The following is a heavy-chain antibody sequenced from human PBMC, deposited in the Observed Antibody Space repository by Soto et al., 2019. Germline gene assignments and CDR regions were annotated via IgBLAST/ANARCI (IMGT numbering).Heavy chain of an antibody. V-gene: IGHV4-34*01. Sequence: SETLSLTCAVYGGSFSGYDWTWIRQPPGTGLEWIGEINHSGSSNYNPSLKSRVTISVDTSKNQFSLKLTSVTAADTAVYYCARDKITGLFDYWXQGTLVTVSS. CDR3: ARDKITGLFDY. D-gene: IGHD2-8*02. J-gene: IGHJ4*02. CDR1: GGSFSGYD. CDR2: INHSGSS.